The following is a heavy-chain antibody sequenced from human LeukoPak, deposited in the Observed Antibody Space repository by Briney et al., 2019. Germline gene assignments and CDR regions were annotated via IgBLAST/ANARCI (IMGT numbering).Heavy chain of an antibody. CDR3: AGAGSETQWRAFDF. CDR2: IGTAGDT. J-gene: IGHJ4*02. Sequence: PGGSLRLSCAASGFTFSRYDMHWVRQATGKGLEWVSGIGTAGDTYYAGSVKGRFTISSENAKNSLYLQMNSLTAGDTAVYYCAGAGSETQWRAFDFWGQGALVTVFS. CDR1: GFTFSRYD. V-gene: IGHV3-13*01. D-gene: IGHD6-19*01.